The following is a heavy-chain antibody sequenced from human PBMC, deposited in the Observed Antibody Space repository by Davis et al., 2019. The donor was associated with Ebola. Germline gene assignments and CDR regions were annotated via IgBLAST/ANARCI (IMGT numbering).Heavy chain of an antibody. Sequence: PGGSLRLSCAASGFTFSNSWMHWVRQAPGKGPLWVSRIDSDGTSAVYADAVEGRFTISRDNARNTLYLEMTSLRVEDTAVYYCVRENSYHYGLDVWGQGTTVTVSS. CDR2: IDSDGTSA. CDR3: VRENSYHYGLDV. J-gene: IGHJ6*02. V-gene: IGHV3-74*01. CDR1: GFTFSNSW.